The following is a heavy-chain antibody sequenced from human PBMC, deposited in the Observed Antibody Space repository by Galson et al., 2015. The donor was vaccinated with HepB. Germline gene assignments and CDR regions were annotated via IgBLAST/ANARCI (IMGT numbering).Heavy chain of an antibody. Sequence: SVKVSCKVSGDPLTGLSIHWVRQAPGKGLDWMGGINRENGEAIFAQKFQGKFTMTEDTSTDTTYMELHSLRSEDTAMYYCASAGGYWGQGTLVTVAS. V-gene: IGHV1-24*01. CDR3: ASAGGY. J-gene: IGHJ4*02. CDR2: INRENGEA. CDR1: GDPLTGLS. D-gene: IGHD3-16*01.